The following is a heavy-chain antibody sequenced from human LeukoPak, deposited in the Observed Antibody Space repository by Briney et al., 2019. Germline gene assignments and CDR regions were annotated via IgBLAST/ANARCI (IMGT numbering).Heavy chain of an antibody. CDR3: ARLTQLNYADS. J-gene: IGHJ5*01. CDR2: IYPGDSKT. D-gene: IGHD1-1*01. CDR1: GYTFASYL. V-gene: IGHV5-51*01. Sequence: GESLKISCKGSGYTFASYLIGWVRQMPGKGLEWMGIIYPGDSKTRYGPSFQGQVTISADKSLSTAYLQWSSLEASDTAMYYCARLTQLNYADSWGQGTLVTVPS.